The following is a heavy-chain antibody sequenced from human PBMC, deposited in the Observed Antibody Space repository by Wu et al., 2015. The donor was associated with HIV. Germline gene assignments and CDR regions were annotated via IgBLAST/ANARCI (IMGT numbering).Heavy chain of an antibody. CDR1: GYTFTDYD. CDR2: MNPNSGNT. CDR3: TRGSERDYTMTTRY. V-gene: IGHV1-8*01. D-gene: IGHD4-11*01. J-gene: IGHJ4*02. Sequence: QVQLIQSGAEVKKPGASVKISCKTSGYTFTDYDINWVRQATGQGLEWMGWMNPNSGNTGYRQRFQGRVTMTRNNSITTAYMELSSLRSEDTAIYYCTRGSERDYTMTTRYWGQGTWVTVSS.